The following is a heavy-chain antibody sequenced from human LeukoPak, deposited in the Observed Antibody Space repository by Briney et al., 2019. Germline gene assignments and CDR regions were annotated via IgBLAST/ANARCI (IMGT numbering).Heavy chain of an antibody. V-gene: IGHV1-69*01. D-gene: IGHD3-22*01. CDR1: GGTFSSYA. J-gene: IGHJ5*02. CDR2: IIPIFGTA. Sequence: SVTVSCKASGGTFSSYAISWVRQAPEQGLEWMGGIIPIFGTANYAQKFQGRVTITADESTSTAYMELSSLRSEDTDVYYCASGFYDRSGYSLVSSWAQGTLVIVSS. CDR3: ASGFYDRSGYSLVSS.